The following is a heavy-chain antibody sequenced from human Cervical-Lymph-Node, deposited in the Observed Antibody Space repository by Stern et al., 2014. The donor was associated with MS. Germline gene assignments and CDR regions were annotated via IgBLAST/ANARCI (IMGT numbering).Heavy chain of an antibody. V-gene: IGHV3-9*01. CDR2: FSWDSGSM. J-gene: IGHJ6*02. Sequence: EVHLVESGGGLVQPGRSLRLSCAGSRFNFDDYALHWVRQAPGRGLEWVSGFSWDSGSMEYADSVKCRFTISRDNAKNSLYLQMDSLRVEDTAIYYCAKDISSGRWEAQYYYGMDVWGQGTTVTVSS. CDR3: AKDISSGRWEAQYYYGMDV. D-gene: IGHD6-19*01. CDR1: RFNFDDYA.